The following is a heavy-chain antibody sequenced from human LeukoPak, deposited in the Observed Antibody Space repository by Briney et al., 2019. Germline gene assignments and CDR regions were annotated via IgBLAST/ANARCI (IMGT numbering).Heavy chain of an antibody. CDR2: STDKLYSYTT. CDR1: GFAFSDHR. D-gene: IGHD2-15*01. V-gene: IGHV3-72*01. Sequence: GGSLRLSCAVSGFAFSDHRMDWVRQVPGKGLQWVGRSTDKLYSYTTEYAASVKGRFTISRADSENSLYLQMNSLKTEDTAVYYCVRAGGTRGYDIWGQGTMVTVSS. CDR3: VRAGGTRGYDI. J-gene: IGHJ3*02.